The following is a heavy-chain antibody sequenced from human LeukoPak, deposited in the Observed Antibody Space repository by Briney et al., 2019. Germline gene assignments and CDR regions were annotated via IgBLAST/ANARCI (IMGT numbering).Heavy chain of an antibody. CDR1: GGSFSGYY. CDR2: INHSGST. Sequence: SETLSLTCAVYGGSFSGYYWSWIRQPPGKGLEWIGEINHSGSTNYNPSLKSRVTISVDTSKNQFSLKLSSVTAADTAVYYCASCPWFGEDVGYWGQGTLVTISS. CDR3: ASCPWFGEDVGY. J-gene: IGHJ4*02. V-gene: IGHV4-34*01. D-gene: IGHD3-10*01.